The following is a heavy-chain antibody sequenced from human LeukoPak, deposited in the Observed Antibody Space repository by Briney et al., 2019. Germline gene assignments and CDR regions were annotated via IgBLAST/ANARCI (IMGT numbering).Heavy chain of an antibody. CDR2: INSDGSST. CDR3: ARPYVAYCGGDCYSGWFDP. V-gene: IGHV3-74*01. J-gene: IGHJ5*02. Sequence: PGGSLRLSCAASGFTFSSYWMHWVRQAPGKGLVWVSRINSDGSSTSYADSVKGRFTISRDNAKNTLYLQMNSLRAEGTAVYYCARPYVAYCGGDCYSGWFDPWGQGTLVTVSS. CDR1: GFTFSSYW. D-gene: IGHD2-21*02.